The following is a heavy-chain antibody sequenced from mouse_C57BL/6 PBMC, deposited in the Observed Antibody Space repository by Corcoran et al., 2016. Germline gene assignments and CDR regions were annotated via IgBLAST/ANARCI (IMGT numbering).Heavy chain of an antibody. V-gene: IGHV8-12*01. CDR1: GFSLSTSGMG. Sequence: QVTLKESGPGILQSSQTLSLTCSFSGFSLSTSGMGVSWIRQPSGKGLEWLAHIYWDDDKRYNPSLKSRLTISKDTSRNQVFLKITSVDTADTATYYCARDRNDGYYTPFAYWGQGTLVTVSA. CDR3: ARDRNDGYYTPFAY. J-gene: IGHJ3*01. CDR2: IYWDDDK. D-gene: IGHD2-3*01.